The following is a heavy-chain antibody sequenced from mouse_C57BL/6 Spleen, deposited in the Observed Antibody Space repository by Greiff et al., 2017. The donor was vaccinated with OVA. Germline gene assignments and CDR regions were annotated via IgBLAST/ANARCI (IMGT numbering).Heavy chain of an antibody. J-gene: IGHJ3*01. V-gene: IGHV1-72*01. Sequence: QVQLKQPGAELVKPGASVKLSCKASGYTFTSYWMHWVKQRPGRGLEWIGRIDPNSGGTKYNEKFKSKATLTVDKPSSTAYMQLSSLTSEDSAVYYCASGSYYYGSAWFAYWGQGTLVTVSA. D-gene: IGHD1-1*01. CDR2: IDPNSGGT. CDR3: ASGSYYYGSAWFAY. CDR1: GYTFTSYW.